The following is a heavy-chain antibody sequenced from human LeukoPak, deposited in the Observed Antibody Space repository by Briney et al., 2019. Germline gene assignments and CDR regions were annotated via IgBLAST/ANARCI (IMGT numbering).Heavy chain of an antibody. CDR1: GYTFTGYY. CDR3: AKDKTKLGLRYYGMDV. J-gene: IGHJ6*02. Sequence: GASVKVSCKASGYTFTGYYMHWVRQAPGQGLEWMGWINPNSGGTNYAQKFQGRVTMTRDTSISTAYMELSRLRSDDTAVYYCAKDKTKLGLRYYGMDVWGQGTTVTVSS. D-gene: IGHD1-14*01. V-gene: IGHV1-2*02. CDR2: INPNSGGT.